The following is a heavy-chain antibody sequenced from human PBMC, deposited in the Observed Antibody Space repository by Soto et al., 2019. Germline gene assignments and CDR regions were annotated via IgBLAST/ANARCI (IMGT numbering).Heavy chain of an antibody. J-gene: IGHJ4*02. Sequence: QLQLQESGPGLVKPSETLSLTCTVSADSISNSIYYWGWIRQPPGKGLEWIGSIYYSGSTYYNPSLKSRVTISVASSKNQFSLRLSSVTAADTAVYYCARHPPPTYYYGSGTYYTDHWGQGTLVTVSS. D-gene: IGHD3-10*01. CDR3: ARHPPPTYYYGSGTYYTDH. CDR2: IYYSGST. CDR1: ADSISNSIYY. V-gene: IGHV4-39*01.